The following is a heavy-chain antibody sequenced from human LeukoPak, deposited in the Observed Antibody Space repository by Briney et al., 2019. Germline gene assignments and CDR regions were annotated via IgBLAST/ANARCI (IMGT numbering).Heavy chain of an antibody. V-gene: IGHV1-2*04. CDR3: ARSRRDGYNYDY. Sequence: ASVKVSRKASGYTFTGYYMHWVRQAPGQGLEWMGWINPNSGGTNYAQKFQGWVTMTRDTSISTAYMELSRLRSDDTAVYCCARSRRDGYNYDYWGQGTLVTVSS. J-gene: IGHJ4*02. D-gene: IGHD5-24*01. CDR1: GYTFTGYY. CDR2: INPNSGGT.